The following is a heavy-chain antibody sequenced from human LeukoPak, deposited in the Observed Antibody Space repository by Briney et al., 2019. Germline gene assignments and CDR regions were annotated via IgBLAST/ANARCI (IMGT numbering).Heavy chain of an antibody. CDR3: ARRGYDILTGLDY. CDR2: INPSGGST. CDR1: GYTFTSYY. Sequence: ASVKVSCKASGYTFTSYYMHWVRQAPGQGLEWKGIINPSGGSTSYAQKFQGRVTMTRDTSTSTVYVELSSLRSEDTAVYYCARRGYDILTGLDYWGQGTLVTVSS. V-gene: IGHV1-46*01. D-gene: IGHD3-9*01. J-gene: IGHJ4*02.